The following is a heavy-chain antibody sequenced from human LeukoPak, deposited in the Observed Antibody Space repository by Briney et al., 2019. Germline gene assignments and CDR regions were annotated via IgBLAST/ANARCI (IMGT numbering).Heavy chain of an antibody. CDR2: IYYSGGT. Sequence: SETLSLTCTVSGGSISSSSYYWGWIRQPPGKGLEWIGSIYYSGGTYYNPSLKSRVTISVDTSKNQFSLKLSSVTAADTAVYYCARVEVGATTRLFDYWGQGTLVTVSS. V-gene: IGHV4-39*07. CDR3: ARVEVGATTRLFDY. CDR1: GGSISSSSYY. J-gene: IGHJ4*02. D-gene: IGHD1-26*01.